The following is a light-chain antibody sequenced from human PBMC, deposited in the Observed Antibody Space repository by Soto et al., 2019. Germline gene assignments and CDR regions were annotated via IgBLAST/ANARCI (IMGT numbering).Light chain of an antibody. CDR2: GAS. V-gene: IGKV3-20*01. CDR3: QQYGSSPPMYT. CDR1: QSVSSSY. Sequence: EIVLTQSPGTLSLSPGERATLSCRASQSVSSSYLAWYQQKPGQAPRLLIYGASSRATGIAARFSGSGSGTDFTLTISRLEPEDFAVYYCQQYGSSPPMYTFGQGTKLEIK. J-gene: IGKJ2*01.